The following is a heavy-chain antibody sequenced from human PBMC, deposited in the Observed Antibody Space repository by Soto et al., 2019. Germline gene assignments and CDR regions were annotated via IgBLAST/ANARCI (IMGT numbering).Heavy chain of an antibody. CDR1: EFTFSNYG. J-gene: IGHJ6*02. V-gene: IGHV3-33*01. D-gene: IGHD3-10*01. Sequence: QVKLVESGGGVVQPGRSLRLSCAASEFTFSNYGMHWVRQAPGKGLEWVAVILNDGSNRFHADSVKDRFTISRDNSKNTLYLQIISLRAEDTAVYYCARDDEYSGNGMDVWGQGTTVTVS. CDR3: ARDDEYSGNGMDV. CDR2: ILNDGSNR.